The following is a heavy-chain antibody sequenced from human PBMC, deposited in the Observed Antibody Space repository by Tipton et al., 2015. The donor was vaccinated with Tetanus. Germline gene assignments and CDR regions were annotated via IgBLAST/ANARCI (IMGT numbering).Heavy chain of an antibody. CDR3: AKDRTTAGLTPRFDP. D-gene: IGHD1-1*01. J-gene: IGHJ5*02. Sequence: SLRLSCAASGLSISNYAMNWVRQSPGKGLEWVSGISGSGARTYYADSVKGRFTISRDNSKNRVYLEMNSLRVEDTAVYYCAKDRTTAGLTPRFDPWGQGTLVTVSS. V-gene: IGHV3-23*01. CDR2: ISGSGART. CDR1: GLSISNYA.